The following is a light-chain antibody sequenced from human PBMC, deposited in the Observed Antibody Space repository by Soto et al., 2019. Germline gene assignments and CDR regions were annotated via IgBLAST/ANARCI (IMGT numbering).Light chain of an antibody. CDR3: SSFTISSAWV. CDR1: SSDVGGLNY. J-gene: IGLJ3*02. V-gene: IGLV2-14*01. Sequence: QSALTQPASVSGSPGQSITISCTGSSSDVGGLNYVSWYQHHPGNAPKLIIYEVSNRPSGVSDRFSGSKSDNTASLTISGLLTEDEADYYCSSFTISSAWVFGGGTKLTVL. CDR2: EVS.